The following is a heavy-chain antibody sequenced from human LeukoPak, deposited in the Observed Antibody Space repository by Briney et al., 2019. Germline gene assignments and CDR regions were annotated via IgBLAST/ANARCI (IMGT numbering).Heavy chain of an antibody. V-gene: IGHV3-23*01. J-gene: IGHJ4*02. CDR1: GFTFSSYA. CDR3: AKVEQWQYFDY. CDR2: ISGSGGGT. D-gene: IGHD6-19*01. Sequence: TGGSLRLSCAASGFTFSSYAMSWVRQAPGKGLEWVSAISGSGGGTYYADSVKGRFTISRDNSKNTLYLQMNSLRVEDTAVYYCAKVEQWQYFDYWGQGTLVTVSS.